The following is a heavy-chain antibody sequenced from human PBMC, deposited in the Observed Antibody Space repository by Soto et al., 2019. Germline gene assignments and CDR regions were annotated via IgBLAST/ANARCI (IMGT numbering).Heavy chain of an antibody. CDR2: IIPIFGTA. J-gene: IGHJ3*02. CDR1: GGTFSSYA. V-gene: IGHV1-69*13. D-gene: IGHD3-10*01. Sequence: VKVLCKDSGGTFSSYAISWVRQALGQELEWMGGIIPIFGTANYTQKFQGRVTITADESTSTAYMELSSLRSEDTSVYYCARRNYYGSGSYYIKGAFDIWG. CDR3: ARRNYYGSGSYYIKGAFDI.